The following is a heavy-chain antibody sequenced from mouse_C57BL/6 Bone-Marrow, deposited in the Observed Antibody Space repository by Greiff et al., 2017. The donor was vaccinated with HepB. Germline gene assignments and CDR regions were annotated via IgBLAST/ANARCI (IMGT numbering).Heavy chain of an antibody. V-gene: IGHV1-64*01. D-gene: IGHD2-1*01. Sequence: QVQLQQPGAELVKPGASVKLSCKASGYTFTSYWMHWVKQRPGQGLEWIGMIHPNSGSTNYNEKFKSKATLTVDKSSITAYMQLSSLTSEDSAVYYCARGALLFFAYWGQGTLVTVSA. J-gene: IGHJ3*01. CDR3: ARGALLFFAY. CDR2: IHPNSGST. CDR1: GYTFTSYW.